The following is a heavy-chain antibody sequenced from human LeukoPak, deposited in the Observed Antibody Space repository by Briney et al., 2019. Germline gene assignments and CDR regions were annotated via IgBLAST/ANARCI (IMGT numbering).Heavy chain of an antibody. CDR1: GFTFSSYS. Sequence: GGSLRLSCAASGFTFSSYSMNWVRQAPGKGLEWVSSISSSSSYIYYADSVRGRFTISRDNAKNSLYLQMNSLRAEDTAVYYCARGYYGDYVGAFDIWGQGTMVTVSS. CDR2: ISSSSSYI. V-gene: IGHV3-21*01. CDR3: ARGYYGDYVGAFDI. D-gene: IGHD4-17*01. J-gene: IGHJ3*02.